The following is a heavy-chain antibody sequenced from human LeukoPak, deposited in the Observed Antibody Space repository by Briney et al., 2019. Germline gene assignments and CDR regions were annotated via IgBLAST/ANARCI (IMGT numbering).Heavy chain of an antibody. CDR2: IYTSGGT. J-gene: IGHJ3*02. V-gene: IGHV4-4*07. CDR1: GGSISSYY. CDR3: ARGMAYEYVWGSYRYFSTPSRPNAFDI. Sequence: SETLSLTCIVSGGSISSYYWSCVRQRAGKGLEWGGRIYTSGGTNYNPSLKSRVTMPVDMSKNQCSLMLSSVTAAATVLYYCARGMAYEYVWGSYRYFSTPSRPNAFDIWGQGTMVTVSS. D-gene: IGHD3-16*02.